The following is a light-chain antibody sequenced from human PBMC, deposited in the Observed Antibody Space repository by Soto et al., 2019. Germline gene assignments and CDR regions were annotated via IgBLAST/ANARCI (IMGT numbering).Light chain of an antibody. CDR1: QSVSSSY. CDR2: GAS. CDR3: QQYCSALT. J-gene: IGKJ4*01. Sequence: EIVLTQSPGTLSLSPGERATLSCRASQSVSSSYLAWYQQKPGQAPRLLIYGASSRATGIPDRFSGSGSGTAVTLSISRLEPEDFAVYYCQQYCSALTFGGGTKVEIK. V-gene: IGKV3-20*01.